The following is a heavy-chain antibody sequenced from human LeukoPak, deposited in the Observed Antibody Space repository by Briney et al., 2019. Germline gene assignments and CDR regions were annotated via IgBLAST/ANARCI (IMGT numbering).Heavy chain of an antibody. CDR2: IIPIFGTA. V-gene: IGHV1-69*13. D-gene: IGHD2-2*01. CDR3: ARGASTLLFHWFDP. J-gene: IGHJ5*02. CDR1: GGTFSSYA. Sequence: SVKVSCKASGGTFSSYATSWVRQAPGQGLEWMGGIIPIFGTANYAQKFQGRVTITADESTSTAYMELSSLRSEDTAVYYCARGASTLLFHWFDPWGEGTLVTVSS.